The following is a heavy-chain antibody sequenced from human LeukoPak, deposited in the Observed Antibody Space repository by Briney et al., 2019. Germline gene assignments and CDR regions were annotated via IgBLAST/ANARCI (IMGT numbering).Heavy chain of an antibody. Sequence: ASVKVSCEASGYTFTNYGISWARQAPGQGLEWMGWISIYNGNTNYAQNFQGRVAMTTDTSTSTAYMEVRSLRFDDTAVYYCARGLNSNFPNYYFDYWGQGTLVTVSS. CDR1: GYTFTNYG. D-gene: IGHD4-11*01. V-gene: IGHV1-18*01. CDR2: ISIYNGNT. CDR3: ARGLNSNFPNYYFDY. J-gene: IGHJ4*02.